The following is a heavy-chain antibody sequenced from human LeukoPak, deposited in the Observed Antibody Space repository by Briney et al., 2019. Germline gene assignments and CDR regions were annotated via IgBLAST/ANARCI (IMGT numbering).Heavy chain of an antibody. Sequence: ASVKVSCKASGGTFSSYAISWVRQATGQGLEWMGWMNPNSGNTGYAQKFQGRVTITRNTSISTAYMELSSLRSEDTAVYYCARVPTVTYVYNWFDPWGQGTLVTVSS. CDR1: GGTFSSYA. J-gene: IGHJ5*02. D-gene: IGHD4-17*01. V-gene: IGHV1-8*03. CDR2: MNPNSGNT. CDR3: ARVPTVTYVYNWFDP.